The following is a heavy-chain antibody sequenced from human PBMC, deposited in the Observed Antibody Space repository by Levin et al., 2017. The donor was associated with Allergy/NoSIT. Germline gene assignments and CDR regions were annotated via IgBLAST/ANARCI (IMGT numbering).Heavy chain of an antibody. Sequence: AVESLKISCAASDFSLSQYSMNWVRQAPGKGLEWVSYISSSSTTTYYADSVKGRFSISRDNAKNSVYLQMNSLRPEDTGVYYCARVVLVMNYAMDVWGQGTTVTVSS. V-gene: IGHV3-48*01. J-gene: IGHJ6*02. CDR3: ARVVLVMNYAMDV. CDR2: ISSSSTTT. D-gene: IGHD3-16*02. CDR1: DFSLSQYS.